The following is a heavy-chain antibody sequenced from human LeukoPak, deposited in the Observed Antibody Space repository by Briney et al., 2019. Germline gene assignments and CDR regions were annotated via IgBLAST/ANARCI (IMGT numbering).Heavy chain of an antibody. CDR2: ISGSGGNT. Sequence: GGSLRLSCAASGFTFSSYAMSWVRQAPGKGLEWVSAISGSGGNTDCADSVKGRFTISRDNSKNTLYLQMISLRAEDTAVYYCARRRDSSDGKDFAYWGQGTLVTVSS. J-gene: IGHJ4*02. CDR3: ARRRDSSDGKDFAY. V-gene: IGHV3-23*01. D-gene: IGHD3-22*01. CDR1: GFTFSSYA.